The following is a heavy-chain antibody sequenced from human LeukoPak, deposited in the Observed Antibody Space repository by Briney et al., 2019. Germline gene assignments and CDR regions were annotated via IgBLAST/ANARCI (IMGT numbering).Heavy chain of an antibody. J-gene: IGHJ3*02. CDR1: GFISSRYA. CDR3: VRDNYYDSSDKPLTAFDI. Sequence: GGSLRLSCAASGFISSRYAMHWVRQAPGKGLELVAVISKDGSNKYYADSVKGRFTISRDNSKNTLYLQMNSLRAEDTAVYYCVRDNYYDSSDKPLTAFDIWGQGTMVTVSS. D-gene: IGHD3-22*01. V-gene: IGHV3-30-3*01. CDR2: ISKDGSNK.